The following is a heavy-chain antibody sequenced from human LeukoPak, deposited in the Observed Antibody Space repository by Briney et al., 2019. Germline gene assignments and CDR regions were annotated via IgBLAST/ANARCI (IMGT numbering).Heavy chain of an antibody. CDR3: ARSRYDSSGYYGIIGN. CDR1: GFTFSTYS. CDR2: ISSSSIYK. Sequence: GGSLRLSCLASGFTFSTYSLSWVRQAPGKGLEWVSSISSSSIYKYYADSVKGRFTISRDNAKKSLYLQMNSLRAEDTAVYYCARSRYDSSGYYGIIGNWGQGTLVTVSS. V-gene: IGHV3-21*01. D-gene: IGHD3-22*01. J-gene: IGHJ4*02.